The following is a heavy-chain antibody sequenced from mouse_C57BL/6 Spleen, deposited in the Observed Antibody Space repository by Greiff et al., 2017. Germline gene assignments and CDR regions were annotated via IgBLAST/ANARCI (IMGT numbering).Heavy chain of an antibody. D-gene: IGHD2-1*01. Sequence: QVQLKESGAELVRPGASVTLSCKASGYTFTDYEMHWVKQTPVHGLEWIGAIDPETGGTAYNQKFKGKAILTADKSSSTAYMELRSLTSEDSAVYFCASYGNGGFYYAMDYWGQGTSVTVSS. CDR3: ASYGNGGFYYAMDY. V-gene: IGHV1-15*01. J-gene: IGHJ4*01. CDR2: IDPETGGT. CDR1: GYTFTDYE.